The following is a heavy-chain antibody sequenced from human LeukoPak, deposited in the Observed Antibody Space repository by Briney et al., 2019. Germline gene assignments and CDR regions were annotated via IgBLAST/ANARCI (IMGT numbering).Heavy chain of an antibody. D-gene: IGHD3-10*01. CDR1: GNSISSGDNY. CDR3: AQVNITMVRGAAFDI. J-gene: IGHJ3*02. V-gene: IGHV4-61*02. Sequence: SQTLSLTCTVSGNSISSGDNYWSWIRQPAGKGLEWIGRIYTSGSTNYNPSLKSRVTISGDTSKNQFSLRLSSVTAADTAVYYCAQVNITMVRGAAFDIWGQGTMVTVSS. CDR2: IYTSGST.